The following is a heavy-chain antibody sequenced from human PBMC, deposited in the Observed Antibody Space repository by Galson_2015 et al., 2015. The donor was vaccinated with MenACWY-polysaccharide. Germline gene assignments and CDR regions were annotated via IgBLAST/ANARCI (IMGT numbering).Heavy chain of an antibody. CDR1: GFTFSSYW. D-gene: IGHD6-19*01. CDR2: IKQDATEK. CDR3: ARWVSGWFDY. J-gene: IGHJ4*02. V-gene: IGHV3-7*01. Sequence: SLRLSCAASGFTFSSYWMSWVRQAPGKGLEWVANIKQDATEKYYADSVKGRFTISRDSAKNSLFLQMDSLRAEDTAVYYCARWVSGWFDYWGQGTLVTVST.